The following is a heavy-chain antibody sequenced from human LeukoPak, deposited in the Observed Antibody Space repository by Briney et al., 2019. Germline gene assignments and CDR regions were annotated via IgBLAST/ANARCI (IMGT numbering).Heavy chain of an antibody. CDR3: ARSFGIVVVNDAFDI. J-gene: IGHJ3*02. D-gene: IGHD3-22*01. CDR2: ILYVGSKK. V-gene: IGHV3-30-3*01. Sequence: GGSLRLSCAASGFTFASYAMHWVRQAPGKGLGWVAVILYVGSKKYYADSVKGRFTISRDNSKNTLYLQMNSLRAEDTAVYYCARSFGIVVVNDAFDIWGQGTMVTVSS. CDR1: GFTFASYA.